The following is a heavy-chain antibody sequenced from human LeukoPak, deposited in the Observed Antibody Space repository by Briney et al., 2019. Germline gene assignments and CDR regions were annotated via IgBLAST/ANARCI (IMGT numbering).Heavy chain of an antibody. CDR3: AKTIASLGSGARYFDP. J-gene: IGHJ5*02. CDR2: MHPGESEI. V-gene: IGHV5-51*01. CDR1: GYSFTNYW. Sequence: GESLQISCKASGYSFTNYWIAWVRQKPGKGLEWMGIMHPGESEINYSPSFEGQVTISADTSISTAYLEWYSLKASDSAIYYCAKTIASLGSGARYFDPWGQGTMITVSS. D-gene: IGHD5/OR15-5a*01.